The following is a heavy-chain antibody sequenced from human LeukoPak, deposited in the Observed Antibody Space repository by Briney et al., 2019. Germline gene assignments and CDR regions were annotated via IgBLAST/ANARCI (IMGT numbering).Heavy chain of an antibody. J-gene: IGHJ5*02. Sequence: ASVKVSCKASGYTFTSYGIGWVRQAPGQGLEWMGWISAYNGNTNYAQKLQGRVTMTTDTSTSTAYMELRSLRSDDTAVYYCARDPVLLWFGEFNNWFDPWGQGTLVTVSS. D-gene: IGHD3-10*01. V-gene: IGHV1-18*01. CDR3: ARDPVLLWFGEFNNWFDP. CDR2: ISAYNGNT. CDR1: GYTFTSYG.